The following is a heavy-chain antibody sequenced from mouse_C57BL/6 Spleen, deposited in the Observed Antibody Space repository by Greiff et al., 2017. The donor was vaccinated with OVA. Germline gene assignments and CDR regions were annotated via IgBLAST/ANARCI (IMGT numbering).Heavy chain of an antibody. J-gene: IGHJ2*01. Sequence: DVQLQESGPGLVKPSQSLSLTCTVTGYSITSDYAWNWIRQFPGNKLEWMGYISYSGSTSYNPSLKSRISITRDTSKNQFFLQLNSVTTEDTATYYCARTTVPSLPFDYWGQGTTLTVSS. CDR1: GYSITSDYA. V-gene: IGHV3-2*02. CDR3: ARTTVPSLPFDY. D-gene: IGHD1-1*01. CDR2: ISYSGST.